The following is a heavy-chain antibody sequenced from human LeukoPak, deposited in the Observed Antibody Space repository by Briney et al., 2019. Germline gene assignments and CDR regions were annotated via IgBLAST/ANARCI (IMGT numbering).Heavy chain of an antibody. CDR1: GYTFTSYD. D-gene: IGHD2-21*01. Sequence: ASVKVSCKASGYTFTSYDINWVRQATGQGLEWMGWMNPNSGNTGYAQKFQGRVTITRNTSISTAYMELSSLRSEDTAVYYCARSCGGDCYSQDWYFDLWGRGTLVTVSS. CDR3: ARSCGGDCYSQDWYFDL. J-gene: IGHJ2*01. CDR2: MNPNSGNT. V-gene: IGHV1-8*03.